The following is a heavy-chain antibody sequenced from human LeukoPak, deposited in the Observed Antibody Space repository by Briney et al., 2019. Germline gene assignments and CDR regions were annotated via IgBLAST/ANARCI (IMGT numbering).Heavy chain of an antibody. Sequence: GASVKVSCKASGYTFTSYGISWVRQAPGQGLEWMGWISAYNGNTNYAQKLQGRVTMTTDTSTSTAYMELRSLRSDDTAVYYCARDPRITIFGVVTNWFDPWGQGTLVTVSS. CDR2: ISAYNGNT. V-gene: IGHV1-18*01. D-gene: IGHD3-3*01. J-gene: IGHJ5*02. CDR1: GYTFTSYG. CDR3: ARDPRITIFGVVTNWFDP.